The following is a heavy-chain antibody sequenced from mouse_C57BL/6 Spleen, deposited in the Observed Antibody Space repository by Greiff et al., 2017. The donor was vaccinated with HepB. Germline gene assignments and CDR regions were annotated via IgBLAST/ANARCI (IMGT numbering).Heavy chain of an antibody. D-gene: IGHD2-4*01. CDR1: GFTFSSYA. CDR3: TRDHYDYGPSFAY. V-gene: IGHV5-9-1*02. J-gene: IGHJ3*01. Sequence: EVKLMESGEGLVKPGGSLKLSCAASGFTFSSYAMSWVRQTPEKRLEWVAYISSGGDYIYYADTVKGRFTISRDNARNTLYLQMSSLKSEYTAMYYGTRDHYDYGPSFAYWGQGTLVTVSA. CDR2: ISSGGDYI.